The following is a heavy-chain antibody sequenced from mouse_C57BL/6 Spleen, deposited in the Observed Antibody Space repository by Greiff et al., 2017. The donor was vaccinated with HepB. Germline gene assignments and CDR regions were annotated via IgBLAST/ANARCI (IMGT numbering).Heavy chain of an antibody. CDR1: GYSFTDYN. CDR2: INPNYGTT. D-gene: IGHD1-1*01. Sequence: EVQLQESGPELVKPGASVKISCKASGYSFTDYNMNWVKQSNGKSLEWIGVINPNYGTTSYNQKFKGKATLSVDQSSSTAYMQLNSLTSEDSAVYYCARADYYGSSWFAYWGQGTLVTVSA. CDR3: ARADYYGSSWFAY. J-gene: IGHJ3*01. V-gene: IGHV1-39*01.